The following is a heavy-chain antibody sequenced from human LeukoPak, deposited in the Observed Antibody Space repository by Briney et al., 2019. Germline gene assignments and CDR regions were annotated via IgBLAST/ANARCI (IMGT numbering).Heavy chain of an antibody. CDR2: IYYSGST. Sequence: KSSETLSLTCTVSGGSISSYYWNWIRQPPGKGLEWIGYIYYSGSTNYNPSLKSRVTISVDTSKNQFSLKLTSVTAADTAVCYCARHLRSVYDPRAFDYWGQGTLVTVSS. V-gene: IGHV4-59*08. D-gene: IGHD5/OR15-5a*01. CDR3: ARHLRSVYDPRAFDY. CDR1: GGSISSYY. J-gene: IGHJ4*02.